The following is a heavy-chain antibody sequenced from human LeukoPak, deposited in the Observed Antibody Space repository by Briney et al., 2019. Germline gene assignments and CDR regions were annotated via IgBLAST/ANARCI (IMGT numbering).Heavy chain of an antibody. V-gene: IGHV3-48*01. CDR3: ARDRRIAVAQPRNNWFDP. D-gene: IGHD6-19*01. CDR2: ISSSSSTI. CDR1: GFTFSSYA. J-gene: IGHJ5*02. Sequence: QPGGSLRLSCAASGFTFSSYAMSWVRQAPGKGLEWVSYISSSSSTIYYADSVKGRFTISRDNAKNSLYLQMNSLRAEDTAVYYCARDRRIAVAQPRNNWFDPWGQGTLVTVSS.